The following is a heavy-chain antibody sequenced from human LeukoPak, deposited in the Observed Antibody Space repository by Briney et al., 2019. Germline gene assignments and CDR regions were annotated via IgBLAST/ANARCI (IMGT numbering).Heavy chain of an antibody. CDR2: VRPSGRT. J-gene: IGHJ4*02. Sequence: PSETLSLTCAVYGGSFSDYFLSWIRQPPGKGLEWIGEVRPSGRTNYKSSLKSRLTISVDTSKNQFSLSLSSVTAADTAVYFCASSSYDLLTGLGLTHDFWGQGALVTDSS. CDR3: ASSSYDLLTGLGLTHDF. CDR1: GGSFSDYF. V-gene: IGHV4-34*01. D-gene: IGHD3-9*01.